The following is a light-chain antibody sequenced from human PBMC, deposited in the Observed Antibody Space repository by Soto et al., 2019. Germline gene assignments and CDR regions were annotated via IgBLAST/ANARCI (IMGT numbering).Light chain of an antibody. J-gene: IGKJ2*01. Sequence: EIVMTQSPASLSVSPGERATLSCRASQSVSSNLAWYQQKPGQAPRLLIYGASTRATGIPARFSVSGSGTEFTLTISSLQSEDFAVYYCQQYNNWPLYTFGQGNKLEIK. CDR2: GAS. V-gene: IGKV3-15*01. CDR3: QQYNNWPLYT. CDR1: QSVSSN.